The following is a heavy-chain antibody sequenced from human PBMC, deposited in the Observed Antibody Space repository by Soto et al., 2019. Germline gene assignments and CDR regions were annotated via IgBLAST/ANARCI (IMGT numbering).Heavy chain of an antibody. CDR1: GFTFSSYV. V-gene: IGHV3-23*01. J-gene: IGHJ4*02. CDR2: ISASGDRT. CDR3: AKGRPSGSYDY. Sequence: EVQLLESGGGLVQHGGSLRLSCAASGFTFSSYVMAWVRQAPGKGLEWVSGISASGDRTYYADSVRGRFTISRDDSKNTLYMHANGLRADDTAVYYCAKGRPSGSYDYWGQGTLVTVSS. D-gene: IGHD1-26*01.